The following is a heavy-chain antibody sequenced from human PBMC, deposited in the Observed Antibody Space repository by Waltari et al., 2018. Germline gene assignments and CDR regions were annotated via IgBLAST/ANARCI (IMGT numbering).Heavy chain of an antibody. J-gene: IGHJ3*02. Sequence: QVQLQQSGPGLVKPSGTLSLTCAVSGGSISSSNWWSWVRQPPGKGLEWIGEIYHSGSTKYNPSLNSRLTISIDKSKNQFSLKLSFVTAADTALYYCVRSMTTVVAPKAFDIWGQGTMVTVSS. CDR2: IYHSGST. CDR3: VRSMTTVVAPKAFDI. D-gene: IGHD4-17*01. V-gene: IGHV4-4*02. CDR1: GGSISSSNW.